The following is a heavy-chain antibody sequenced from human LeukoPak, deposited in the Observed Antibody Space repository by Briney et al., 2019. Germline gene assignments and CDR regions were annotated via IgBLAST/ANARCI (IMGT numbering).Heavy chain of an antibody. CDR3: AKQLGYCSDGSCYFPY. J-gene: IGHJ4*02. CDR2: LSNNGGYT. Sequence: GGSLRLSCAASGVTFSSSAMSWVRQAPGKGLEWVSALSNNGGYTYYADSVQGRFTISRDNSKSTLCLQMNSLRAEDTAVYYCAKQLGYCSDGSCYFPYWGQGTLVTVSS. V-gene: IGHV3-23*01. D-gene: IGHD2-15*01. CDR1: GVTFSSSA.